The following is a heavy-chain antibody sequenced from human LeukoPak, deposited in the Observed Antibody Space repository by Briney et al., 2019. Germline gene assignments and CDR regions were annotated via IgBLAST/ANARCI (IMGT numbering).Heavy chain of an antibody. V-gene: IGHV3-33*01. CDR3: ARDQGHGDYCSDY. Sequence: GGSLRLSCAASGFHFSTYGMHWVRQAPGKGLEWVGVIWYDGSNKIYAESVKGRFTISRDNSKNTLYLQMNSLRAEDTAVYYCARDQGHGDYCSDYWGQGTLVTVSS. D-gene: IGHD4-17*01. CDR2: IWYDGSNK. J-gene: IGHJ4*02. CDR1: GFHFSTYG.